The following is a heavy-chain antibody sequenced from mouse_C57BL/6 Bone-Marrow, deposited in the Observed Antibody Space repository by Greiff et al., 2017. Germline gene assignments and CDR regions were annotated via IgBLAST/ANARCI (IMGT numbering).Heavy chain of an antibody. CDR2: SRNKANDYTT. D-gene: IGHD2-3*01. CDR1: GFTFSDFY. J-gene: IGHJ3*01. V-gene: IGHV7-1*01. CDR3: ARDAGDGYYGFAY. Sequence: EVQRVESGGGLVQSGRSLRLSCATSGFTFSDFYMEWVRQAPGKGLEWIAASRNKANDYTTEYSASVKGRFIVSRDTSQSILYLQMNALRAEDTAIYYCARDAGDGYYGFAYWGQGTLVTVSA.